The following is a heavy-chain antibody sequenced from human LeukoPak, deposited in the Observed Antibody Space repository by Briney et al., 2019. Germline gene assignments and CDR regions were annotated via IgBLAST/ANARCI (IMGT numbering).Heavy chain of an antibody. D-gene: IGHD6-13*01. Sequence: GGSLRLSCAASGFTFSSYGMHWVRQAPGKGLEWVAVISYDGSNKYYADSVKGRLTISRDNSKNTLYLQMNSLRAEDTAVYYCAKDLGYSSSWYVYYYYYGMDVWGKGTTVTVSS. V-gene: IGHV3-30*18. J-gene: IGHJ6*04. CDR2: ISYDGSNK. CDR3: AKDLGYSSSWYVYYYYYGMDV. CDR1: GFTFSSYG.